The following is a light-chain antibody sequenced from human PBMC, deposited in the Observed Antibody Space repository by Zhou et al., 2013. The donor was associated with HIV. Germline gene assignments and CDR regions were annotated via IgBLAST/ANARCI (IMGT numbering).Light chain of an antibody. CDR3: QQYGSSPGT. V-gene: IGKV3-11*01. CDR2: DAS. Sequence: EIVLTQSPATLSLSPGERATLSCRASQSVSTYLAWYQQKSGQAPRLLIYDASNRATGIPARFGGSGSGTDFTLTISSLEPEDFAVYYCQQYGSSPGTFGQGTKLEIK. J-gene: IGKJ2*01. CDR1: QSVSTY.